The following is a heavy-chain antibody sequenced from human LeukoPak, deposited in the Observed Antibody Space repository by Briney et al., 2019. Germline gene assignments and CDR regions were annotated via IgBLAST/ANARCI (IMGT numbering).Heavy chain of an antibody. CDR3: AKRIVATTKIDY. CDR1: GFTFSSYS. CDR2: ISGSGGCT. J-gene: IGHJ4*02. Sequence: GGPLRLSCAASGFTFSSYSVNWLCEAPGKALEWVVDISGSGGCTFYADSVRGQFTISRDNSKNTLYLQMNSLRAEDTAVYYCAKRIVATTKIDYWGQGTLVTVSS. V-gene: IGHV3-23*01. D-gene: IGHD5-12*01.